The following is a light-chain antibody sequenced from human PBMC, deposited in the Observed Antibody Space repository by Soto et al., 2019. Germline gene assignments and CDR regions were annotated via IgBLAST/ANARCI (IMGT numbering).Light chain of an antibody. J-gene: IGKJ3*01. CDR3: LQYGSSPLFT. CDR2: GAC. V-gene: IGKV3-20*01. Sequence: EIVLTQSPGTLSLSPGERATLSCRASQSVSSSYLAWYQQKPRQAPRLLIHGACSRSTGILDRFSGSVSGTDFTLTIIRLEPREFEVSYCLQYGSSPLFTFGPGTNVDIK. CDR1: QSVSSSY.